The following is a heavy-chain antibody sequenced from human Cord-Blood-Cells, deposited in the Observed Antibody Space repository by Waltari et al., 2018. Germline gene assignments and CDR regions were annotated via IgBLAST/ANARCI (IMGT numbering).Heavy chain of an antibody. Sequence: QVQLQESGPGLVKPSETLSLTCTVSGGSISSYYWSWIRQPPGKGLEWIGYIYYSGSTNHNPPLKSRVTISVDTSKNQFSLKLSSVTAADTAVYYWARDDITYGMDVWGQGTTVTVSS. CDR1: GGSISSYY. CDR2: IYYSGST. CDR3: ARDDITYGMDV. J-gene: IGHJ6*02. V-gene: IGHV4-59*01.